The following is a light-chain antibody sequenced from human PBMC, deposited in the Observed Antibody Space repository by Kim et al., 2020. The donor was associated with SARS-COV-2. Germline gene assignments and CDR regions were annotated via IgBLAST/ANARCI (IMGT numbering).Light chain of an antibody. CDR3: QQYNNWPLT. CDR2: GAS. Sequence: EIVMTQSPATLSVSPGERATLSCRASQSLSSNLAWFQQKPGQAPRLLIYGASTRATGIPARFSGSGSGTEFTLTISSLQSEDFSVYYCQQYNNWPLTFGGGTKLEI. CDR1: QSLSSN. V-gene: IGKV3-15*01. J-gene: IGKJ4*01.